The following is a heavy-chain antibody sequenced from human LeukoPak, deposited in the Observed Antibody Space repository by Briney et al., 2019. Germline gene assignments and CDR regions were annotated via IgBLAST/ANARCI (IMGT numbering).Heavy chain of an antibody. V-gene: IGHV4-34*01. CDR1: GGSFSGYY. Sequence: SETLSLTCAVYGGSFSGYYWSWIRQPPGKGLEWIGEINHSGSTNYNPSLKSRVTISVDTSKNQFSLMLRSVTAADTAVYYCSRVRNGSGRPFDYWGQGTLVTVSS. J-gene: IGHJ4*02. D-gene: IGHD3-10*01. CDR3: SRVRNGSGRPFDY. CDR2: INHSGST.